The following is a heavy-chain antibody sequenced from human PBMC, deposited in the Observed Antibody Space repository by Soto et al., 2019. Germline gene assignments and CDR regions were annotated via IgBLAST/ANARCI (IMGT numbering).Heavy chain of an antibody. CDR2: ISTYNANT. CDR1: GYTFTSYG. D-gene: IGHD6-19*01. Sequence: ASVKVSCKASGYTFTSYGLNWVRQAPGQGLEWMGWISTYNANTNSAQTIQGRVTMTTDTSTSTAYMELRSLRSNDTAVYYCARDLGYTSGYYGFDYFYAMGVIVSHWFDPWGQGTPVTVSS. J-gene: IGHJ5*02. V-gene: IGHV1-18*01. CDR3: ARDLGYTSGYYGFDYFYAMGVIVSHWFDP.